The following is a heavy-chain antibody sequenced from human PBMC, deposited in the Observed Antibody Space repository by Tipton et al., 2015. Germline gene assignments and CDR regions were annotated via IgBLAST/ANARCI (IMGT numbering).Heavy chain of an antibody. CDR3: ASQGYCSGGSCFFY. CDR1: GGSVSRSSLH. J-gene: IGHJ3*01. V-gene: IGHV4-39*01. Sequence: TLSLTCTVSGGSVSRSSLHWGWIRQPPGEGLEWIGTIFNSGITYYNPSLRSRSTISADTSKNQFSLKLTSVTAADTALYYCASQGYCSGGSCFFYWGQGTMVTVSS. D-gene: IGHD2-15*01. CDR2: IFNSGIT.